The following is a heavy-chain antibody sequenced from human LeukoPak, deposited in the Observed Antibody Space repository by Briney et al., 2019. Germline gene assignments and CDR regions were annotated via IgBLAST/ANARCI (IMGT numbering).Heavy chain of an antibody. J-gene: IGHJ4*02. CDR2: IKSKTDGGTT. Sequence: GGSLRLSCAASGFNVSSNYMSWVRQAPGKGLEWVGRIKSKTDGGTTDYAAPVKGRFTISRDDSKNTLYLQMNSLKTEDTAVYYCTTELRWLLLLWGQGTLVTVSS. V-gene: IGHV3-15*01. D-gene: IGHD3-22*01. CDR3: TTELRWLLLL. CDR1: GFNVSSNY.